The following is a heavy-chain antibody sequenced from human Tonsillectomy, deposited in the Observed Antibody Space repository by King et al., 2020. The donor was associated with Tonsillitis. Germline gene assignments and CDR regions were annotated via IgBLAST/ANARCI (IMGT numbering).Heavy chain of an antibody. J-gene: IGHJ2*01. D-gene: IGHD1-26*01. Sequence: VQLQESGPGLVKPSETLSLTCTVSGGSISTSYWSWIRQPAGKGLEWIGRIYTSGSTNYNPSLKSRVTMSVDTSKNQVSLKLSSVTAADTAVYHCARHGIVGPIGYFDLWGRGTLGTVSS. CDR3: ARHGIVGPIGYFDL. V-gene: IGHV4-4*07. CDR1: GGSISTSY. CDR2: IYTSGST.